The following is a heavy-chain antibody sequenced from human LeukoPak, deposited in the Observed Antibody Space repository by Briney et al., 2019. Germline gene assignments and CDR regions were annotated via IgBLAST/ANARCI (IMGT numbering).Heavy chain of an antibody. D-gene: IGHD3-22*01. CDR3: ARHTYDSSGYYPTFDY. J-gene: IGHJ4*02. V-gene: IGHV4-39*01. Sequence: SETLSLTCTVSGGSISSSSYYWGWTRQPPGKGLEWIGSIYYSGSTYYNPSLKSRVTISVDTSKNQFSLKLSSVTAADTAVYYCARHTYDSSGYYPTFDYWGQGTLVTVSS. CDR2: IYYSGST. CDR1: GGSISSSSYY.